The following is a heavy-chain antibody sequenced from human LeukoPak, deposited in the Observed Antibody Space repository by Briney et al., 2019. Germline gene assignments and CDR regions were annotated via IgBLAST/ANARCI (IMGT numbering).Heavy chain of an antibody. CDR1: GYSFTTYA. Sequence: ASVKVSCKASGYSFTTYAISWVRQAPGQGLEWKGRISAYNGNTNYAQKLQGRVTMTTDTSTSTAYMELRSLRSDDTAVYYCARDYSNYLSLDYWGQGTLVTVSS. V-gene: IGHV1-18*01. J-gene: IGHJ4*02. CDR3: ARDYSNYLSLDY. CDR2: ISAYNGNT. D-gene: IGHD4-11*01.